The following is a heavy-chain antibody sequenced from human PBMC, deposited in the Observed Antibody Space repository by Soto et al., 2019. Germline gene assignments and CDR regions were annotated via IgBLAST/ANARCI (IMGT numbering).Heavy chain of an antibody. Sequence: EVQLVESGGGLVKPGGSLRLSCAASGFTFSSYSMNWVRQAPGKGLEWVSSISSSSSYIYYADSVKGRFTISRDNAKNNLYLQMNSLRAEDTAVYYCARANHSSGWFAAFDIWGQGTMVTVSS. V-gene: IGHV3-21*01. CDR2: ISSSSSYI. CDR3: ARANHSSGWFAAFDI. J-gene: IGHJ3*02. CDR1: GFTFSSYS. D-gene: IGHD6-19*01.